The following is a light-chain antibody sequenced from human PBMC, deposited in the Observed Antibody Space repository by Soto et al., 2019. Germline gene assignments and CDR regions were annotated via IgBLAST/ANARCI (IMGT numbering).Light chain of an antibody. Sequence: EIVMTQSPATLSVSPGESATLSCRASQSVSNNLTWYQQKPGQPPRLLIYGASTRATGVPGRFSGSGSGTEFTLTISSLQSEDVAFYYCQQYSDWWTFGQGTKVDIK. CDR2: GAS. CDR1: QSVSNN. CDR3: QQYSDWWT. J-gene: IGKJ1*01. V-gene: IGKV3-15*01.